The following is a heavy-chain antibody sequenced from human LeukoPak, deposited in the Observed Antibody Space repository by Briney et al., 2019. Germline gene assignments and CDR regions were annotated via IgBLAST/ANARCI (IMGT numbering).Heavy chain of an antibody. Sequence: PGGSLRLSCAASGFTFSSYWMSWVRQAPGKGLEWVGFIRSKAYGGTTEYAASVKGRFTISRDDSKSIAYLQMNSLKTEDTAVYYCTRDEVTIFHYYYYMDVWGKGTTVTVSS. D-gene: IGHD3-3*01. CDR2: IRSKAYGGTT. CDR3: TRDEVTIFHYYYYMDV. V-gene: IGHV3-49*04. J-gene: IGHJ6*03. CDR1: GFTFSSYW.